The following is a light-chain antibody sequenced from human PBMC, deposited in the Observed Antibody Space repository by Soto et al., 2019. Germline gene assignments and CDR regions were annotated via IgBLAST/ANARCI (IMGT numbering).Light chain of an antibody. J-gene: IGLJ2*01. CDR3: SSYTNSPTLVL. V-gene: IGLV2-14*01. CDR1: SSDFGGYNY. Sequence: QSALTQPASVSGSPGQSITISCTGTSSDFGGYNYVSWYQQHPGKAPKLMIYEVNNRPSGVSNRFSGSKSGNTASLTISGLQAEDEADYYCSSYTNSPTLVLFGGGTKVTVL. CDR2: EVN.